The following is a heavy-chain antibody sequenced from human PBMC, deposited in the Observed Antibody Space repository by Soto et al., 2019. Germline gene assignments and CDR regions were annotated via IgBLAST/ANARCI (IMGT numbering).Heavy chain of an antibody. J-gene: IGHJ4*02. D-gene: IGHD2-2*01. CDR3: ARIYCSTTSCYYDY. Sequence: GGSLRLSCAASGFTFSSYWMSWVRQAPGKGLEWVANINQGGSQKYYVDSVKGRFTISRDNAKNSLYLQMNSLRAEDTAVYYCARIYCSTTSCYYDYWGQGTLVTV. CDR2: INQGGSQK. V-gene: IGHV3-7*01. CDR1: GFTFSSYW.